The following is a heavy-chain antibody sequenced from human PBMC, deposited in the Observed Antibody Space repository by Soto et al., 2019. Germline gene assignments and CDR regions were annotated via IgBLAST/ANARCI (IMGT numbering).Heavy chain of an antibody. Sequence: QVQLQESGPGLVKPSQTLSLTCTVSGGSISSGDYYWSWIRQPPGKGLEWIGYIYYSGFTYYNPSXNXXRTMSVATSKNQFSLKLSSVIAADTAVYYCARSDNYVPFDHWGQGTLVTVSS. CDR2: IYYSGFT. CDR3: ARSDNYVPFDH. D-gene: IGHD4-4*01. CDR1: GGSISSGDYY. J-gene: IGHJ4*02. V-gene: IGHV4-30-4*01.